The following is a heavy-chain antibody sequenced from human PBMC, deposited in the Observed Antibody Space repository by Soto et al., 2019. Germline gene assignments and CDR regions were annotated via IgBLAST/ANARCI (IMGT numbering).Heavy chain of an antibody. J-gene: IGHJ3*02. Sequence: QVQLVQSGAEVKKPGSSVKVSCKASGGTFSSYAISWVRQAPGQGLEWMGGILPILGTANYAQKFQRSVTITADESTSTADMELSSLRPEDTDVYDCAREHPHAFDIWGQGRMVTVSS. V-gene: IGHV1-69*11. CDR1: GGTFSSYA. CDR2: ILPILGTA. CDR3: AREHPHAFDI.